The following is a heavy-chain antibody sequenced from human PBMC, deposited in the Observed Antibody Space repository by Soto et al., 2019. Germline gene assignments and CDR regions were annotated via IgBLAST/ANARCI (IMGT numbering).Heavy chain of an antibody. CDR1: GYTFTNYW. CDR3: AASIFYYGMDV. CDR2: IYPGDSDT. V-gene: IGHV5-51*03. Sequence: GESLKISCTGSGYTFTNYWIGLVRQMPGKGLEWMGIIYPGDSDTKYNPSFQGQVSISADKSITTTYLQWSSLKASDTAIYYCAASIFYYGMDVWGQGTTVTVSS. J-gene: IGHJ6*02.